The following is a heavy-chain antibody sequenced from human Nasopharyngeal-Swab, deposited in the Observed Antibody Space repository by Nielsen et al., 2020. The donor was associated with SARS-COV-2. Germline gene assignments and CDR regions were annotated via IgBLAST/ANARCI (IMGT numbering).Heavy chain of an antibody. Sequence: VRQAPGKGLEWVSVIYSGGSTYYADSVKGRFTISRDNSKNTLHLQMNSLRAEDTAVYYCARAYYDFWSGPGYYYYYMDVWGKGTTVTVSS. J-gene: IGHJ6*03. CDR2: IYSGGST. V-gene: IGHV3-53*01. D-gene: IGHD3-3*01. CDR3: ARAYYDFWSGPGYYYYYMDV.